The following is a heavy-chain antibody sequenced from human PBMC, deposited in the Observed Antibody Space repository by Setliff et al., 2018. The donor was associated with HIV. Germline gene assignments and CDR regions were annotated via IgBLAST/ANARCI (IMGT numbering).Heavy chain of an antibody. V-gene: IGHV4-59*01. CDR3: TRRGADSYYPRPLDV. CDR2: IYSSGST. J-gene: IGHJ6*04. Sequence: SETLSLTCTVSGGSISSYYWSWIRQPPGKGLEWIGYIYSSGSTYYNPSLKSRVTISVDTSKNQFSLRLNSVTAADTAIYYCTRRGADSYYPRPLDVWGKGTTVTVSS. CDR1: GGSISSYY. D-gene: IGHD3-10*01.